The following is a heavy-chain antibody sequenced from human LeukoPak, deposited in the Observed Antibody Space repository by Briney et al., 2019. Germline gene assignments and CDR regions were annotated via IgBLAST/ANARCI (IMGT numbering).Heavy chain of an antibody. Sequence: GGSLRLSCAASGFTFSSYWMHWVRQAPGKGLVWVSRINSDGTSTGYADFVKGRFTISRDNGKNTLYLQMNSLRPEDTAVYYCTRDFDGYDHYWGQGTLVTVSS. CDR2: INSDGTST. CDR3: TRDFDGYDHY. V-gene: IGHV3-74*01. J-gene: IGHJ4*02. D-gene: IGHD5-12*01. CDR1: GFTFSSYW.